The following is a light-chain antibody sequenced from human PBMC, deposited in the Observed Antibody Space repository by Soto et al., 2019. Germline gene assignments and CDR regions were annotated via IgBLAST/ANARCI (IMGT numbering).Light chain of an antibody. CDR3: QSYDSSLSGNVV. Sequence: QSVLTQPPSVSGAPGQRVTISCTGSSSNIGAGYDVHWYQQLPGTAPKXXXXXXXXXPSGXPXXXXXXXXXXXXXXXXXGXQXXDEADYYCQSYDSSLSGNVVFGGGTQLTVL. J-gene: IGLJ2*01. V-gene: IGLV1-40*01. CDR1: SSNIGAGYD. CDR2: XXX.